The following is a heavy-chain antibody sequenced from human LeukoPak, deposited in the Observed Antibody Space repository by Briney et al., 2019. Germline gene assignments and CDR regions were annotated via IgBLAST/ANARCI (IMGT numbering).Heavy chain of an antibody. V-gene: IGHV3-21*01. CDR3: XXDQPVGDYACDY. Sequence: GGSLRLSCAASGFTFSSYSMNWVRQAPGKGLEWVSSISSSSSYIYXXDSXXXRFTISRDNAKNSLYLQMNSLRAEDTAVYYCXXDQPVGDYACDYWGRGTLVTVSS. D-gene: IGHD4-17*01. J-gene: IGHJ4*02. CDR2: ISSSSSYI. CDR1: GFTFSSYS.